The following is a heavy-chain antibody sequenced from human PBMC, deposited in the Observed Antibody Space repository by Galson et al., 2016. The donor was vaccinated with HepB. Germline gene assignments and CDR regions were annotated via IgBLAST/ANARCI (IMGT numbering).Heavy chain of an antibody. Sequence: SLRLSCAASGFTFGDFAMMWVRQAPGKGLEWLSYISSSSSIIFYADSVKGRFTSSRDNAKNSLFLQMNSLRDEDTAVYYCARGQTSDWFYYWGQGALVTVSS. CDR3: ARGQTSDWFYY. D-gene: IGHD2-2*01. CDR1: GFTFGDFA. J-gene: IGHJ5*01. V-gene: IGHV3-48*02. CDR2: ISSSSSII.